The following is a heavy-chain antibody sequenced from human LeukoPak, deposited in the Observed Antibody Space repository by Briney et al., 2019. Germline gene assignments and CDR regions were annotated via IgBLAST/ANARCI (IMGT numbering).Heavy chain of an antibody. V-gene: IGHV1-69*05. Sequence: GASVKVSCKASGGTFSSYAISWVRQAPGQGREWMGGIIPIFGTANYAQKFQGRVTITTDESTSTAYMELSSLRSEDTAVYYCAGCGGDCDSGWSDPWGQGTLVTVSS. CDR2: IIPIFGTA. CDR3: AGCGGDCDSGWSDP. J-gene: IGHJ5*02. CDR1: GGTFSSYA. D-gene: IGHD2-21*02.